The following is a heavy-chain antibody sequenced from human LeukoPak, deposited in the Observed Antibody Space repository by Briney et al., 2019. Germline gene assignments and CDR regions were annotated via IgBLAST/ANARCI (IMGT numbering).Heavy chain of an antibody. CDR3: ARGSYDSSGYYGY. CDR1: GASITSYY. Sequence: SETLSLTCAISGASITSYYWSWIRQPPGKGLEWIGYIYYSGSTNYNPSLKSRVTISVDTSKNQFSLKLSSVTAADTAVYYCARGSYDSSGYYGYWGQGTLVTVSS. J-gene: IGHJ4*02. D-gene: IGHD3-22*01. V-gene: IGHV4-59*08. CDR2: IYYSGST.